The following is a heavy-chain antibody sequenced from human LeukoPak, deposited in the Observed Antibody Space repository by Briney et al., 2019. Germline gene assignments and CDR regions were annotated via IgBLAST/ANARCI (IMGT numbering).Heavy chain of an antibody. CDR3: ARQGIGSGSYCQLNPGYFDY. Sequence: TETLSLTCTVSGGSISSSSYYWGWIRQPPGKGLEWIGSIYYSGSTYYNPSLKSRVTISVDTSKNQFSLKLSSVTAADTAVYYCARQGIGSGSYCQLNPGYFDYWGQGTLVTVSS. D-gene: IGHD3-10*01. J-gene: IGHJ4*02. CDR1: GGSISSSSYY. CDR2: IYYSGST. V-gene: IGHV4-39*01.